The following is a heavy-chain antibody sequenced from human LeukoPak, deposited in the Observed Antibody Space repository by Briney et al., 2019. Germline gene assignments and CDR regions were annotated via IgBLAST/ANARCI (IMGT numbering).Heavy chain of an antibody. CDR2: FYYSGST. CDR1: GGSIISGGHY. Sequence: SETLSLTCTVSGGSIISGGHYWSWIRQLPGKGLEWIGYFYYSGSTNYNPSLKSRLTISADTSKNKFSLKLSSVTVADTAIYYCARGYCSGGSCYSARYWGQGTLVTVSS. V-gene: IGHV4-31*03. J-gene: IGHJ4*02. D-gene: IGHD2-15*01. CDR3: ARGYCSGGSCYSARY.